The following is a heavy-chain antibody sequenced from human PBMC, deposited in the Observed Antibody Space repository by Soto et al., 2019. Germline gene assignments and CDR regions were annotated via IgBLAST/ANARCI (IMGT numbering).Heavy chain of an antibody. D-gene: IGHD1-26*01. CDR1: GYTFTSYG. CDR3: ARDLLRPYGMDG. J-gene: IGHJ6*02. Sequence: QVQLVQSGAEVKKPGASVKVPCKASGYTFTSYGIAWVRKAPGQGLEWIGWISAYNRNTNYPQKLQGRVTMTTDTSTSTAYMEMRSLRSDDTAVYFCARDLLRPYGMDGWGQGSTVTVSS. CDR2: ISAYNRNT. V-gene: IGHV1-18*01.